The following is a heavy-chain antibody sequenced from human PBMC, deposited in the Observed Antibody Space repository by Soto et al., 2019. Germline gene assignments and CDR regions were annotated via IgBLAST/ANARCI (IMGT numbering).Heavy chain of an antibody. Sequence: GGSLRLSCAASGVTFSSYAMSWVRQAPGKGLEWVSTISDSGDSTDYADSVKGRFTISRDNSKNTLYLQMNSLTAEDTAVYYCAKDRSQWELSYFDYWGQGTLVTVSS. J-gene: IGHJ4*02. CDR3: AKDRSQWELSYFDY. V-gene: IGHV3-23*01. CDR1: GVTFSSYA. D-gene: IGHD1-26*01. CDR2: ISDSGDST.